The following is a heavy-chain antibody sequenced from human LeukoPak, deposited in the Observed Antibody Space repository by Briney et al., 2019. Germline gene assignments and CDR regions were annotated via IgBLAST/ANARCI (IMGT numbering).Heavy chain of an antibody. CDR2: ISSSGSTI. CDR1: GFTFSDYY. V-gene: IGHV3-11*04. Sequence: KPGGSLRPSCAASGFTFSDYYMSWIRQAPGKGLEWVSYISSSGSTIYYADSVKGRFTISRDNAKNSLYLQMNSLRAEDTAVYYCASPLRFHYYYYMDVWGKGTTVTVSS. J-gene: IGHJ6*03. D-gene: IGHD4-17*01. CDR3: ASPLRFHYYYYMDV.